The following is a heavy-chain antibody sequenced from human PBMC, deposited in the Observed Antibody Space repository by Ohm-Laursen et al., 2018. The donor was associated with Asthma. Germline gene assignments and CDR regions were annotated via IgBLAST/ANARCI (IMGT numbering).Heavy chain of an antibody. J-gene: IGHJ6*02. CDR1: GLSFSHHA. Sequence: SLRLSCAAPGLSFSHHAMSWVRQAPGKGLEWVSSISSSSSYIYYADSVKGRFTISRDNAKNSLYLQMNSLRAQDTAVYYCAVRTTSAGFDVWGQGTTVTVSS. V-gene: IGHV3-21*01. CDR2: ISSSSSYI. CDR3: AVRTTSAGFDV. D-gene: IGHD1-1*01.